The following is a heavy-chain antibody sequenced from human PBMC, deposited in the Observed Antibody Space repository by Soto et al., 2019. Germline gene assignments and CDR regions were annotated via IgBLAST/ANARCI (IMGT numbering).Heavy chain of an antibody. CDR3: ARVPDDCISTSCYSRGQSAYYFDY. Sequence: ASVKVSCKASGYTFTRSGISWARQAPGQGPEWMGWISSYNGDTNYAQTFQGRVTMTTDTSTSTVYMELSSLRSDDTAVYYCARVPDDCISTSCYSRGQSAYYFDYWGQGTLVTVSS. J-gene: IGHJ4*02. V-gene: IGHV1-18*01. CDR2: ISSYNGDT. CDR1: GYTFTRSG. D-gene: IGHD2-2*01.